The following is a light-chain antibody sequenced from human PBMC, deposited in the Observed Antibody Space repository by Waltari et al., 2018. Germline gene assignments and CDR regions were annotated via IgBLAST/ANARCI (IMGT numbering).Light chain of an antibody. Sequence: DFVMTQSPDSLAVSLGERPAINCKSTQSLLYYSNNKNYLAWYQQKPGQPPKLLISWASTRESGVPDRFSGSGSATDFTLTISSLQAEDVAVYYCQQYYMTPYTFGQGTKLEIK. J-gene: IGKJ2*01. CDR3: QQYYMTPYT. V-gene: IGKV4-1*01. CDR2: WAS. CDR1: QSLLYYSNNKNY.